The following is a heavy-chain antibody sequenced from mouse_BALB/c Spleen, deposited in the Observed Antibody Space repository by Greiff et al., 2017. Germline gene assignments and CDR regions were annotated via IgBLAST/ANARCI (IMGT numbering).Heavy chain of an antibody. CDR1: GFSLTSYG. V-gene: IGHV2-2*02. J-gene: IGHJ1*01. CDR2: IWSGGST. D-gene: IGHD2-14*01. CDR3: ARKAYYRYDGYFDV. Sequence: VQLQESGPGLVQPSQSLSITCTDSGFSLTSYGVHWVRQSPGKGLEWLGVIWSGGSTDYNAAFISRLSISTDNSQSQVFFKMNSLQANDTAIYYCARKAYYRYDGYFDVWGAGTTVTVSS.